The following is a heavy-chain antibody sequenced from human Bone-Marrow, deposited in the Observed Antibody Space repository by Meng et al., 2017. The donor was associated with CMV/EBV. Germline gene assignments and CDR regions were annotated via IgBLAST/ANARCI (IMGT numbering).Heavy chain of an antibody. CDR1: GYNFVYYW. J-gene: IGHJ6*02. CDR3: ARPNPLESYYYGMDV. D-gene: IGHD1-1*01. Sequence: KVSCKASGYNFVYYWIGWVRQMPGKGLEWMGMIFPGDSDTRYSPSLQGQVTISADKSITTAYLQWSSLKASDTAMYYCARPNPLESYYYGMDVWGQGTTVIVSS. V-gene: IGHV5-51*01. CDR2: IFPGDSDT.